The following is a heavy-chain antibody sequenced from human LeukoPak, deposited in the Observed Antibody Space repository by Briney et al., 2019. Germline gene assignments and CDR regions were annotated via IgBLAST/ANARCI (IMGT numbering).Heavy chain of an antibody. CDR2: ISYDGSNK. Sequence: GGSLRLSCAASGFTFSSYGMHWVRQAPGKGLEWVAVISYDGSNKYYADSVKGRFTISRDNSKNTLYLQMNSLRAEDTAVYYCAKERFLEWLLSEGANWFDPWGQGTLVTVSS. CDR1: GFTFSSYG. V-gene: IGHV3-30*18. CDR3: AKERFLEWLLSEGANWFDP. D-gene: IGHD3-3*01. J-gene: IGHJ5*02.